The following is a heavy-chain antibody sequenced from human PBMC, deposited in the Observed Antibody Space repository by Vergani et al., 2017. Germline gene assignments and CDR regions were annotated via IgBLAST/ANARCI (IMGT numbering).Heavy chain of an antibody. D-gene: IGHD1-1*01. CDR2: INTNGDYT. CDR3: AKGGWNYWFDS. J-gene: IGHJ5*01. V-gene: IGHV3-23*04. Sequence: VQLVESGGGVVQPGKSLRLSCVVSGFTFSDYALHWVRQAPGKGLEWVSTINTNGDYTRYGDSVKGRFTISRDNSKSTLYLQMNSLRAEDTAIYYCAKGGWNYWFDSWGQGTLVIVS. CDR1: GFTFSDYA.